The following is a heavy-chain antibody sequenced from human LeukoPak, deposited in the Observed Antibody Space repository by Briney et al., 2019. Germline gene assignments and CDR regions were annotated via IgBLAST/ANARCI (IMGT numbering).Heavy chain of an antibody. Sequence: SETLSLTCTVSGGSISSYYWSWIRQPPGKGLEWIGYIYYSGTTNYNPSLKSRVTMSVDTSNDHLSLRLTSVTAADTALYYCARHSYNYYGLDVWGQGTTITVSS. CDR3: ARHSYNYYGLDV. CDR2: IYYSGTT. CDR1: GGSISSYY. J-gene: IGHJ6*02. V-gene: IGHV4-59*08.